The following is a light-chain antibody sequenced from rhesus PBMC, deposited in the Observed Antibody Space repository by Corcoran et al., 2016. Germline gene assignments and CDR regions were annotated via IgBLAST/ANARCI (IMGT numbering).Light chain of an antibody. V-gene: IGKV1-25*01. Sequence: DIQMTQAPSSVSASVGDRVTITCRASQGISSNLAWYQQKPGKAPKLLIYYATTLRSGVPSRFSGSGSGTEFTLTISSLQPEDVATYFCQQYNSLLTFGGGTKVEIK. CDR3: QQYNSLLT. CDR2: YAT. J-gene: IGKJ4*01. CDR1: QGISSN.